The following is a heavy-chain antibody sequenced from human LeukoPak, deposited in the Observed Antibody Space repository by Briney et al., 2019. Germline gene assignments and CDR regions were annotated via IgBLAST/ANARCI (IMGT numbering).Heavy chain of an antibody. CDR1: GFTFSSYN. D-gene: IGHD5-24*01. CDR2: ISSSSSYI. Sequence: GGSLRLSCAVSGFTFSSYNMNWVRQAPGKGLEWVSSISSSSSYIYYADSVKGRFTISRHNAKNSLYLQMNSLRAEDTAVYYCARPRGNVEMARIPFDYWGQGTLVTVSS. V-gene: IGHV3-21*01. J-gene: IGHJ4*02. CDR3: ARPRGNVEMARIPFDY.